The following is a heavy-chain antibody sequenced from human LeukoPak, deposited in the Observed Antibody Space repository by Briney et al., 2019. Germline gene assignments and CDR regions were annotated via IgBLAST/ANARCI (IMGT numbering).Heavy chain of an antibody. V-gene: IGHV4-59*01. CDR1: GGSISSYY. Sequence: SETLSLTCTVSGGSISSYYWSWIRQPPGKGLEWIGYIYYSGSTNYNPSLKSRDTISVDTSKNQFSLKLSSVTAADTAVYYCARDLGSSSTYWGQGTLVTVSS. CDR3: ARDLGSSSTY. D-gene: IGHD6-13*01. CDR2: IYYSGST. J-gene: IGHJ4*02.